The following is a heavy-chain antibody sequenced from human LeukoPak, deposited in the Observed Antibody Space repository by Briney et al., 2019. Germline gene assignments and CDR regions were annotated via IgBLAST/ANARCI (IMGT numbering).Heavy chain of an antibody. D-gene: IGHD5-24*01. Sequence: ASVKVPCKASGYTFTSYGISWVRQAPGQGLEWMGWISAYNGNTNYAQKLQGRVTMTTDTSTSTAYMELRSLRSDDTAVYYCAIDGYPSSGGDAFDIWGQGTMVTVSS. CDR1: GYTFTSYG. CDR3: AIDGYPSSGGDAFDI. V-gene: IGHV1-18*01. J-gene: IGHJ3*02. CDR2: ISAYNGNT.